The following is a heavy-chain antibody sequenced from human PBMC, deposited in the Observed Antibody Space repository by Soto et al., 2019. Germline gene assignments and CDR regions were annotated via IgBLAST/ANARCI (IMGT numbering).Heavy chain of an antibody. V-gene: IGHV3-33*01. Sequence: QVQLVESGGGVGPPGRSLRLSCAAAGFTFRNHGMHWVRPAPGKGLEWVAVIWDDGSDEYYADSVKGRFTISRDNSKNTLSLQMNSLTAEDTAVYYCARDIASRRFDYWGQGTVVTVSS. CDR3: ARDIASRRFDY. J-gene: IGHJ4*02. CDR1: GFTFRNHG. D-gene: IGHD6-6*01. CDR2: IWDDGSDE.